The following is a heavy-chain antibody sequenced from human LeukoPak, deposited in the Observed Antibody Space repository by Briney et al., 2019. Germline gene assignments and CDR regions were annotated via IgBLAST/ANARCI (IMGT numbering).Heavy chain of an antibody. D-gene: IGHD3-22*01. CDR3: AKGHLDYYDSSGYPGDY. J-gene: IGHJ4*02. Sequence: PGGSLRLSCAASGFTFSSYAMSWVRQAPGKGLEWVSAISGSGGSTYYADSVKGRFTISRDNSKNTLYLQMNSLRAEDTAVYYCAKGHLDYYDSSGYPGDYWGQGTLVTVSS. V-gene: IGHV3-23*01. CDR2: ISGSGGST. CDR1: GFTFSSYA.